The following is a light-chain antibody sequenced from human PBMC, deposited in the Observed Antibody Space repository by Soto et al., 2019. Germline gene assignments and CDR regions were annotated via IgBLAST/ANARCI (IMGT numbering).Light chain of an antibody. CDR3: GTWDSSLSTDV. J-gene: IGLJ1*01. Sequence: QSVLTQPPSVSAAPGQKVTISCSGRSSNIGNNYVSWYQQLPGTAPKLLIFDTNKRPSGIPDRFSGSKSGTSATLGITGLQAGDEADYYCGTWDSSLSTDVFGTGTKVTVL. V-gene: IGLV1-51*01. CDR1: SSNIGNNY. CDR2: DTN.